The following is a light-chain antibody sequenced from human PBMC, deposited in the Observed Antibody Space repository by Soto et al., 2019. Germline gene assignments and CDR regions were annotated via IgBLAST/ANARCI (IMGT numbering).Light chain of an antibody. V-gene: IGLV7-46*01. CDR3: LVSYTGYMV. J-gene: IGLJ2*01. CDR2: DTR. Sequence: QAVVTQEPSLTVSPGGTVTLTCGSSIGDVTSDHHPYWLQQRPGQAPRTLIYDTRYKKSWTPARFSGSLLGGKAALTLSDAQPEDEADYYCLVSYTGYMVFGGGTKVTVL. CDR1: IGDVTSDHH.